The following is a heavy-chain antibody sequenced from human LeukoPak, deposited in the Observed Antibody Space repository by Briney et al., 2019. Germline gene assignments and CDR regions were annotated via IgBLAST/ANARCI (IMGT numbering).Heavy chain of an antibody. Sequence: AAVKVSFKASGYTFTGYYMHWVRQAPGQGLEWMGWINPNSGGTNYAQKFQGRVTMTRDTSISTAYMELSRLRSDDTAVYYCARTALVRGVVDYWGQGTLVTVSS. CDR2: INPNSGGT. CDR1: GYTFTGYY. J-gene: IGHJ4*02. D-gene: IGHD3-10*01. CDR3: ARTALVRGVVDY. V-gene: IGHV1-2*02.